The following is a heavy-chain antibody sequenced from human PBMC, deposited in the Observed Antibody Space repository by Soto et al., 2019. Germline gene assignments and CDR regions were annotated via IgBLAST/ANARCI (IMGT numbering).Heavy chain of an antibody. CDR3: ASTRSETTSAAFDI. Sequence: QVQLVQSGAEVKKPGSSVKVSCKASGGTFSSYAISWVRQAPGQGLEWVGGIIPIFGTANYARKFQGRVTXTADESTSTAYMELSSLRSEDTAVYYCASTRSETTSAAFDIWGQGTXVX. D-gene: IGHD1-26*01. J-gene: IGHJ3*02. CDR2: IIPIFGTA. V-gene: IGHV1-69*12. CDR1: GGTFSSYA.